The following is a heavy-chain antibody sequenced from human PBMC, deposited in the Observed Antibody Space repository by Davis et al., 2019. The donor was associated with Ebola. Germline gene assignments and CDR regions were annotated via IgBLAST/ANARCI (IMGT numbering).Heavy chain of an antibody. V-gene: IGHV4-39*01. CDR2: IYYSGST. CDR3: ASLRLLEWSNWFDP. D-gene: IGHD3-3*01. CDR1: GRSISSSSYY. J-gene: IGHJ5*02. Sequence: MPSETLSLTCTVSGRSISSSSYYWGWIRQPPGKGLEWIGSIYYSGSTYYNPSLKSRVTISVDTSKNQFSLKLSSVTAADTAVYYCASLRLLEWSNWFDPWGQGTLVTVSS.